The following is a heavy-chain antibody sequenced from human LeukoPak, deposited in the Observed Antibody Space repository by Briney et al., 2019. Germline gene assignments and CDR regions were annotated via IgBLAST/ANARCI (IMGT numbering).Heavy chain of an antibody. D-gene: IGHD2-21*02. V-gene: IGHV3-23*01. J-gene: IGHJ4*02. CDR2: FSGSGGST. CDR3: AKDREIVVVTGIFDY. CDR1: GFTFSSHA. Sequence: GRTLRLPCAASGFTFSSHAMRWVRRAPGKGLVGVLVFSGSGGSTYSADPVKGRFTISRDNSKNTLYLQMNSLRAEDTAVYYCAKDREIVVVTGIFDYWGQGTLVTVPS.